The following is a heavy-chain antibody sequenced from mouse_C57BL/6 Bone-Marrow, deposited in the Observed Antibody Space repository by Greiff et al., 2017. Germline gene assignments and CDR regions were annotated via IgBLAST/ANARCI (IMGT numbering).Heavy chain of an antibody. CDR2: IDPSDSYT. CDR3: AADGYYGFAY. J-gene: IGHJ3*01. Sequence: VQLQESGAELVMPGASVKLSCKASGYTFTSYWMHWVKQRPGQGLEWIGEIDPSDSYTNYNQKFKGKSTLTVDKSSSTAYMQLSSLTSEDSAVYYCAADGYYGFAYWGKGTLVTVSA. D-gene: IGHD2-3*01. CDR1: GYTFTSYW. V-gene: IGHV1-69*01.